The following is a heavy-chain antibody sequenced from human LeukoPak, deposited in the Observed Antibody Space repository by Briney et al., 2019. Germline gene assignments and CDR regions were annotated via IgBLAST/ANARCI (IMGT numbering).Heavy chain of an antibody. CDR2: IKKDGSEK. J-gene: IGHJ4*02. CDR3: ARDLSGVTGYTYGRGIDY. CDR1: GFTFSSYW. D-gene: IGHD5-18*01. V-gene: IGHV3-7*01. Sequence: GGSLRLSCAASGFTFSSYWMSWVRQAPGKGLEWVANIKKDGSEKYYVDSVKGRFTISGDNAKTSLYLQMNSLRAEDTAVYYCARDLSGVTGYTYGRGIDYWGQGTLVTVSS.